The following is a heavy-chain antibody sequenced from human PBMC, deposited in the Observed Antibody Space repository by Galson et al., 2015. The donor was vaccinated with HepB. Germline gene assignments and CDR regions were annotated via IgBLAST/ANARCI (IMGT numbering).Heavy chain of an antibody. D-gene: IGHD6-19*01. CDR1: GDSVSSNSAA. CDR2: TYYRSKWYD. V-gene: IGHV6-1*01. Sequence: CAISGDSVSSNSAAWHWIRQSPSRGLEWLGRTYYRSKWYDDYAVSVKSRITIKSDTSKNQFSLQLNSVTPEDTAVYYCATMYSTAWDASDAFDTWGQGTMVTVSS. CDR3: ATMYSTAWDASDAFDT. J-gene: IGHJ3*02.